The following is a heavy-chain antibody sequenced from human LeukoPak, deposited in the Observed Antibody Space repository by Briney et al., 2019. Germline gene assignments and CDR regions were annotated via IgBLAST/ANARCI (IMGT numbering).Heavy chain of an antibody. CDR2: ISSSGSTI. CDR1: GFTFSDYY. J-gene: IGHJ2*01. D-gene: IGHD4-11*01. V-gene: IGHV3-11*01. Sequence: PGGSLRLSCAASGFTFSDYYMSWIRQAPGKGLEWVSYISSSGSTIYYADSVTGRFTISRDNAKNSLYLQMNSLRAQDTAVDYCARDGGEELTTVFHNWYFDLWGRGTLVTVSS. CDR3: ARDGGEELTTVFHNWYFDL.